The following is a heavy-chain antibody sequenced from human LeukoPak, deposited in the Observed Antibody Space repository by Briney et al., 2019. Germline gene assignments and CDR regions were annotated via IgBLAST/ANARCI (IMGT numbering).Heavy chain of an antibody. Sequence: PGGSLRLSCAASGFTFGDFYMSWIRQAPGKGLECVSYISNSGSTIYYADSVKGRFTISRDNAKNTLYLQMNSLRAEDTAVYYCARGRHGSSDYDAFDIWGQGTMVTVSS. CDR2: ISNSGSTI. CDR1: GFTFGDFY. V-gene: IGHV3-11*04. J-gene: IGHJ3*02. CDR3: ARGRHGSSDYDAFDI. D-gene: IGHD3-22*01.